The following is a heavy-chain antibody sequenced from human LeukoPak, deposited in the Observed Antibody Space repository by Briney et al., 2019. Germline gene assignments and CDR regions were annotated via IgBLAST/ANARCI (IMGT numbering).Heavy chain of an antibody. CDR1: GGSISSGSYY. V-gene: IGHV3-23*01. CDR3: AKSPGWRGY. Sequence: ETLSLTCTVSGGSISSGSYYWSWVRQAPGKGLEWVSAISGSGGSTYYADSVKGRFTISRDNSKNTLYLQMNSLRAEDTAVYYCAKSPGWRGYWGQGTLVTVSS. CDR2: ISGSGGST. D-gene: IGHD6-19*01. J-gene: IGHJ4*02.